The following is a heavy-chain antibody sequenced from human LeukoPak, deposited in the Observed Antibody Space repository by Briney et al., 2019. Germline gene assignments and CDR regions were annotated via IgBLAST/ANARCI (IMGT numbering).Heavy chain of an antibody. D-gene: IGHD6-13*01. J-gene: IGHJ4*02. Sequence: GGSLRLSCAASGSTFSNYGMHWVRQAPGKGLEWVAVISYDGSIKYYADSVKGRFTISRDNPKNTLFLQMDSLRAEDTAVYYCAKEGTPYASKWYDYWGQGTLITVSS. V-gene: IGHV3-30*18. CDR1: GSTFSNYG. CDR2: ISYDGSIK. CDR3: AKEGTPYASKWYDY.